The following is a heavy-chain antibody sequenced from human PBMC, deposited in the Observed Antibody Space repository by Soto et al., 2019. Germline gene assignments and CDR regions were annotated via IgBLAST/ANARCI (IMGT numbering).Heavy chain of an antibody. Sequence: QEQLVQSGAEVKKPGSSVKVSCKASGGIFSSYAISWVRQAPGQGLEWMGGIIPIFGTANYAQKFQGRVTITADESTNTAYMDLSSLKSEDTAIYYCARGGSGDVWFNESWGQGTLVTVSS. V-gene: IGHV1-69*01. CDR3: ARGGSGDVWFNES. D-gene: IGHD2-15*01. CDR1: GGIFSSYA. J-gene: IGHJ5*02. CDR2: IIPIFGTA.